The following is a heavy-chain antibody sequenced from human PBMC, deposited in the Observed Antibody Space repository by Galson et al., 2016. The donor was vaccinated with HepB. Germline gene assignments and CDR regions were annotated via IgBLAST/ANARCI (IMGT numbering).Heavy chain of an antibody. D-gene: IGHD2-2*01. Sequence: SLRLSCAASGFTFSDYYMSWIRQAPGKGLEWISYISGSGRTIYYPDSMRGRFTLSRDNAKNLLFLPLNSLRAEDTAVYYCARDGCSTTTCYSDYYYYHGLDVWGKGTTVTVSS. J-gene: IGHJ6*04. CDR2: ISGSGRTI. CDR3: ARDGCSTTTCYSDYYYYHGLDV. V-gene: IGHV3-11*01. CDR1: GFTFSDYY.